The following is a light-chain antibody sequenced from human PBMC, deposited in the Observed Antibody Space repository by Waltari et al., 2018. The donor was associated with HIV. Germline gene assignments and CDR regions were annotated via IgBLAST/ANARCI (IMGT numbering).Light chain of an antibody. J-gene: IGKJ4*01. CDR1: RSLIHSPNNRNY. Sequence: DIVMTQSPASLALSLGERATINCKSNRSLIHSPNNRNYLAWYQQKPGQSPRLLLYWASTRESGVPARFIGGGSETDFTLTITNVQAEDAAVYYCHQYFSVFPSTFGGGTTVEI. V-gene: IGKV4-1*01. CDR3: HQYFSVFPST. CDR2: WAS.